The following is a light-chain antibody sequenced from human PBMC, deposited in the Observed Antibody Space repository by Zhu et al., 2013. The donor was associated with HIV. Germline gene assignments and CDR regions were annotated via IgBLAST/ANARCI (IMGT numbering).Light chain of an antibody. CDR1: SSNIGKNY. CDR2: DNN. Sequence: QSVLTQPPSVSAAPGQKVTISCSGSSSNIGKNYVSWYQQLPGTAPKLLIYDNNKRPSGIPDRFSGSKSGTSATLGISGLQTGDEADYYCGTWDSSLSVVFGGGTKLTVL. J-gene: IGLJ2*01. CDR3: GTWDSSLSVV. V-gene: IGLV1-51*01.